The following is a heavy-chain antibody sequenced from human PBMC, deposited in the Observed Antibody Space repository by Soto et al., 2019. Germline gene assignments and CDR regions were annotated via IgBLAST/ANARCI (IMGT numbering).Heavy chain of an antibody. CDR2: MNPGSGDT. D-gene: IGHD5-18*01. J-gene: IGHJ5*02. CDR1: GYPFTNND. CDR3: ARMASFGSLNWFDP. Sequence: GSVKVSFKASGYPFTNNDFTWVRQATGQGLEWMGWMNPGSGDTGYAQKFQGRVTMTRNISIATAYMELSSLRSEDTAIYYCARMASFGSLNWFDPWGQGTLVTVSS. V-gene: IGHV1-8*01.